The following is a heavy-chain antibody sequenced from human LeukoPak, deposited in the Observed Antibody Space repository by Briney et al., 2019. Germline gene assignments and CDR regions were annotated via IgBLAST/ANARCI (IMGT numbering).Heavy chain of an antibody. J-gene: IGHJ2*01. CDR3: ARDRRDSIRSYWYFDL. Sequence: ASVKVSCKASGYTFTSYYMHWVRQAPGQGLEWMGIINPSGGSTSYAQKFQGRVTMTRDTSTSTVYMELSSLRSEDTAVYYCARDRRDSIRSYWYFDLWGRGTLVTVPS. V-gene: IGHV1-46*01. CDR2: INPSGGST. D-gene: IGHD2-2*02. CDR1: GYTFTSYY.